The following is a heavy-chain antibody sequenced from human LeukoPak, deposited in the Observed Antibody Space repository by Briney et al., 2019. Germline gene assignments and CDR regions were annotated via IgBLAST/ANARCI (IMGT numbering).Heavy chain of an antibody. CDR3: AKDIRYYYGSGSQAFDY. CDR1: GYSFGYSFSNYA. Sequence: PGGSLRLSCAASGYSFGYSFSNYAMSWVRQAPGKGLEWVSGISWNSGSIGYADSVKGRFTTSRDNAKNSLYLQMNSLRAEDTALYYCAKDIRYYYGSGSQAFDYWGQGTLVTVSS. J-gene: IGHJ4*02. V-gene: IGHV3-9*01. D-gene: IGHD3-10*01. CDR2: ISWNSGSI.